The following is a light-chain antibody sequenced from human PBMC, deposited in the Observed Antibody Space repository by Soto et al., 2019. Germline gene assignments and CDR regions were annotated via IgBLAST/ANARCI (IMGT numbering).Light chain of an antibody. V-gene: IGKV1-39*01. CDR3: QQRYSTPLT. CDR2: AAS. J-gene: IGKJ3*01. CDR1: PSIWSY. Sequence: IQRTQSPSYLSESVSALVATAGRASPSIWSYLNWYPQKPRKAPKLLIYAASSLQRGVPSRFSRRGSGTDFTLTISSLQPGDFATYYCQQRYSTPLTFGRGTQVDIK.